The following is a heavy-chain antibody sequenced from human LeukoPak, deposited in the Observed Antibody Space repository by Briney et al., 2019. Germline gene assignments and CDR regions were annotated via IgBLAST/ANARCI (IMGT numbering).Heavy chain of an antibody. CDR1: GGSFSGYY. Sequence: SETLSLTCAVYGGSFSGYYWSWIRQPPGKGLEWIGEINHSGSTNYNPPLKSRVTISVDTSKNQFSLKLSSVTAADTAVYYCARGHPVLRYFDWLFPPSFDYWGQGTLVTVSS. J-gene: IGHJ4*02. CDR2: INHSGST. CDR3: ARGHPVLRYFDWLFPPSFDY. D-gene: IGHD3-9*01. V-gene: IGHV4-34*01.